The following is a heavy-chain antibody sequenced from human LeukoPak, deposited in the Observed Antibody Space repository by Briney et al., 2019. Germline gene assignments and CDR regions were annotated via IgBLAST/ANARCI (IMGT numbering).Heavy chain of an antibody. CDR1: GGSISSSNW. V-gene: IGHV4-4*02. CDR2: IYHSGKT. D-gene: IGHD3-22*01. Sequence: SETLSLTCTVSGGSISSSNWWSWVRQPPGKGLEWLGEIYHSGKTNYNPSLKSRVIISVDKSKNHFSLKLNSVTAADTAVYYCARLTTYYDSSGYYLDAFDIWGQGTMVTVSS. J-gene: IGHJ3*02. CDR3: ARLTTYYDSSGYYLDAFDI.